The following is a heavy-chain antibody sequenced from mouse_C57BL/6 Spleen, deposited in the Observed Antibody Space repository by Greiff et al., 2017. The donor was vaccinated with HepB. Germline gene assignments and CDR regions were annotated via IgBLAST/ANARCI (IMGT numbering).Heavy chain of an antibody. J-gene: IGHJ3*01. CDR3: ARNGWVSP. CDR1: GYTFTSYW. D-gene: IGHD1-1*02. V-gene: IGHV1-80*01. CDR2: IYPGDGDT. Sequence: QVQLQQPGAELVKPGASVKLSCKASGYTFTSYWMNWVKQRPGKGLEWIGQIYPGDGDTNYNGKFKGKATLTADKSSSTAYMQLSSLTSEDSAVYFCARNGWVSPWGQGTLVTVSA.